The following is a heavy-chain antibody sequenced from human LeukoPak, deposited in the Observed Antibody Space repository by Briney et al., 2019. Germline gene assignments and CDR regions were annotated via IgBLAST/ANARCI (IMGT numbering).Heavy chain of an antibody. D-gene: IGHD5-24*01. J-gene: IGHJ3*02. CDR3: AKGRRDGYNSGPRGDI. CDR2: IIGSGDTT. CDR1: GFTFSSYA. Sequence: GGSLRLSCAASGFTFSSYAMSWVRQAPGKGLEWVSSIIGSGDTTYYADSVKGRFTISRDNSKNTLYLQMNSLRAEDTAVYYCAKGRRDGYNSGPRGDIWGQGTMVTVPS. V-gene: IGHV3-23*01.